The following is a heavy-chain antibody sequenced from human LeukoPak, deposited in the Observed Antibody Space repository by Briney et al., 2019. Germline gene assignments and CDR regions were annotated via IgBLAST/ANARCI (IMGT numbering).Heavy chain of an antibody. V-gene: IGHV3-23*01. CDR1: GFTFSSYA. Sequence: GESLRLSCAASGFTFSSYAMSWVRQAPGKGLEWVSAISGSGGSTYYADSVKGRFTISRDNSKNTLYLQMNSLRAEDTAVYYCAKAHEESMATILYWGQGTLVTVSS. CDR3: AKAHEESMATILY. CDR2: ISGSGGST. D-gene: IGHD5-12*01. J-gene: IGHJ4*02.